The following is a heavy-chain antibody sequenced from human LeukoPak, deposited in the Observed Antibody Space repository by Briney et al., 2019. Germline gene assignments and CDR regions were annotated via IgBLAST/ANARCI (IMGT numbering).Heavy chain of an antibody. D-gene: IGHD6-13*01. Sequence: TSETLSLTCTVSGGSISSYYWSWIRQPPGKGLEWIGYIYYSGSTNYNPSLKSRVTISEDTSKNQFSLKLSSVTAADTAVYYCARFAAAEDSNWFDPWGQGTLVTVSS. J-gene: IGHJ5*02. CDR1: GGSISSYY. CDR2: IYYSGST. CDR3: ARFAAAEDSNWFDP. V-gene: IGHV4-59*01.